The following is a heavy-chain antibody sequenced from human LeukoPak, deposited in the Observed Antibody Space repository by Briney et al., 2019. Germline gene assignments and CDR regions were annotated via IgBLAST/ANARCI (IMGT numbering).Heavy chain of an antibody. V-gene: IGHV3-21*01. D-gene: IGHD2-15*01. Sequence: PGGSLRLSCAASGFTFSSYSMNWVRQAPGKGLEWVSSISSSSSFIYYADSVKGRFTISRDNAKNSLYLQMNSLRAEDTAVYYCARVPLLGCSGGSCYSDYWGQGTLVTVSA. J-gene: IGHJ4*02. CDR2: ISSSSSFI. CDR3: ARVPLLGCSGGSCYSDY. CDR1: GFTFSSYS.